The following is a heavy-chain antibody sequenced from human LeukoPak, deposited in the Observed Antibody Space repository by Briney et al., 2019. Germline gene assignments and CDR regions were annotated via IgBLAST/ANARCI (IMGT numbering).Heavy chain of an antibody. V-gene: IGHV4-4*07. CDR1: GGSISSYY. Sequence: SETLSLTCTVSGGSISSYYWSWIRQPAGKGLEWIGRIYTSGSTNYNPSLKSRVTMSVDTSKNQFSLKLSSVTAADTAVYYCARDLYCGGDCEAVDIWGQGTMVTVSS. CDR3: ARDLYCGGDCEAVDI. D-gene: IGHD2-21*01. J-gene: IGHJ3*02. CDR2: IYTSGST.